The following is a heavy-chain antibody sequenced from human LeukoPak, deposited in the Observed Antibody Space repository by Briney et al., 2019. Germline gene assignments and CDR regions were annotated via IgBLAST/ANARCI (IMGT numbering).Heavy chain of an antibody. CDR2: ISSNGGST. CDR1: GFTFSSYA. V-gene: IGHV3-64D*06. D-gene: IGHD6-19*01. Sequence: GGSLRLSCSASGFTFSSYAMHWVRQAPGKGLEYVSAISSNGGSTYYADSEKGRFTISRDNSKNTLYLQMSSLRAEDTAVYYCVKGSGHQYNWFDPWGQGTLVTVSS. J-gene: IGHJ5*02. CDR3: VKGSGHQYNWFDP.